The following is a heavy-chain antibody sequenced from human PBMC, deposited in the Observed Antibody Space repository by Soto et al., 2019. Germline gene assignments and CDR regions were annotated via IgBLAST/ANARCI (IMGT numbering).Heavy chain of an antibody. J-gene: IGHJ6*02. CDR3: ARPLVAPVAGPYYYGMDV. CDR2: IWYDGNTK. D-gene: IGHD6-19*01. Sequence: PGGSLRLSCTASGFTFNSYGFNWVRQAPGKGLEWVAVIWYDGNTKYYADSVKGRFTIPRDNLRSTVYLRMNSLTAEDTAVYYCARPLVAPVAGPYYYGMDVWGQGTTVTV. V-gene: IGHV3-33*01. CDR1: GFTFNSYG.